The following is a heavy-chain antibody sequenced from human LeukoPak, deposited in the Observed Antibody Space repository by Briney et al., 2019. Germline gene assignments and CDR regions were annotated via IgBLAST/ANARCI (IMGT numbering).Heavy chain of an antibody. V-gene: IGHV3-23*01. CDR3: AKLRDYVDY. CDR2: ISGSGGST. CDR1: GFTFDDYA. Sequence: PGGSLRLSCAASGFTFDDYAIHCWLRAPPEGVQWCSGISGSGGSTYYADSVKGRFTISRDNSKNTLYLQMNSLRAEDTAMYYCAKLRDYVDYWGQGTLVTVSS. J-gene: IGHJ4*02.